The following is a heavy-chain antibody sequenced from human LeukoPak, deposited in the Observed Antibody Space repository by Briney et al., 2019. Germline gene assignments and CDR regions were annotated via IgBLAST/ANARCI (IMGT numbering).Heavy chain of an antibody. D-gene: IGHD3-9*01. CDR2: IYHSGST. Sequence: SSETLSLTCAVSGGSISSSNWWSWVRQPPGKGLEWIGEIYHSGSTNYNPSLKSRVTISVDKSKNQFSLKLSSVTAADTAVYYCASDRYYDILTGIFDYWGQGTLVTVSS. J-gene: IGHJ4*02. CDR3: ASDRYYDILTGIFDY. V-gene: IGHV4-4*02. CDR1: GGSISSSNW.